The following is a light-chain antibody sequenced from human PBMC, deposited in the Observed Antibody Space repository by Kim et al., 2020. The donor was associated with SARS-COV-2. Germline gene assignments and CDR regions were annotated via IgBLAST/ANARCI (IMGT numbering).Light chain of an antibody. CDR2: GKN. V-gene: IGLV3-19*01. J-gene: IGLJ2*01. CDR1: SLRSYS. Sequence: VALGQTVRITCQGDSLRSYSATWYQQKPGQAPILVLYGKNNRPSGIPDRFSASSSGNTASLTITGTQAGDGADYYCNSRDRNDNVLFGGGTQLTVL. CDR3: NSRDRNDNVL.